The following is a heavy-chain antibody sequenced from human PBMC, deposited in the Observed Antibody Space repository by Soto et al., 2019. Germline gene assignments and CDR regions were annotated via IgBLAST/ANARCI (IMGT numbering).Heavy chain of an antibody. J-gene: IGHJ4*02. CDR3: ATFEFSSTYYDN. Sequence: PSETLSLTCTVSGGSISSSTYYWGWIRQPPGKGLEWIGSIYYSGNTYYNPSLKSRVTISVDTSKNQFSLNLNSVTAADTAVYYCATFEFSSTYYDNWGQGTLVTVSS. V-gene: IGHV4-39*01. D-gene: IGHD6-6*01. CDR1: GGSISSSTYY. CDR2: IYYSGNT.